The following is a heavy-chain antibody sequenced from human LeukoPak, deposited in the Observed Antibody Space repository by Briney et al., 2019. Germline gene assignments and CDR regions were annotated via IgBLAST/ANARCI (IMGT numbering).Heavy chain of an antibody. CDR2: MNPNSGNT. D-gene: IGHD5-18*01. CDR1: GYTFTSYD. V-gene: IGHV1-8*01. CDR3: ARDTAMVQIVRFDP. J-gene: IGHJ5*02. Sequence: ASVKVSCKASGYTFTSYDINWVRQATGQGLEWMGWMNPNSGNTGYAQKFQGRVTMTRNTSISTAYMELSSLRSEDTAVYYCARDTAMVQIVRFDPWGQGTLVTVSS.